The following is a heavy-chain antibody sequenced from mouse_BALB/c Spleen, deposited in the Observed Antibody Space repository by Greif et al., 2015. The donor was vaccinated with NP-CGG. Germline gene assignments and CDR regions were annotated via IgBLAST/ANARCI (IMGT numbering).Heavy chain of an antibody. CDR1: GFALTSYG. CDR3: AREDGNYVGAMDY. V-gene: IGHV2-9*02. CDR2: IWAGGST. D-gene: IGHD2-1*01. J-gene: IGHJ4*01. Sequence: QVQLQQSGPGLGAPSQSLSITCTVSGFALTSYGVHWVRQPPGKGLEWLGVIWAGGSTSSNSALMSRLSISKDNSKSQVFLKMSSLQTDDTAMYYCAREDGNYVGAMDYWGQGTSVPVSS.